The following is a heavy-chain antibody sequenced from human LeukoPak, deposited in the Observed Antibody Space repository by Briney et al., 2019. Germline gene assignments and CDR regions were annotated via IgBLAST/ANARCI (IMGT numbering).Heavy chain of an antibody. J-gene: IGHJ4*02. D-gene: IGHD3-16*02. Sequence: ASVKVSCKASGYTFTGYYMHWVRQAPGQGLEWMGWISPNSGGTNYAQKFQGGVTMTRDTSISTAYMELSRLRSDDTAVYYCASIGRMITFGGVIEPFDYWGQGTLVTVSS. CDR3: ASIGRMITFGGVIEPFDY. CDR1: GYTFTGYY. CDR2: ISPNSGGT. V-gene: IGHV1-2*02.